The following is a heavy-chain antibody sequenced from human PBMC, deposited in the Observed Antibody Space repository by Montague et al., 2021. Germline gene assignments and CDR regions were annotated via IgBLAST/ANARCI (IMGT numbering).Heavy chain of an antibody. J-gene: IGHJ4*02. CDR3: ARGRGDGNNWAWDFDY. CDR1: GYSFTRYW. D-gene: IGHD5-24*01. Sequence: QSGAEVKKPGESLKISCKGSGYSFTRYWISWVRQMPGKGLEWMGIIYPGDSDTRYSPSFQGQVTISADKSISTAYLQWSSLKASDTAMYYCARGRGDGNNWAWDFDYWGQGTLVTVSS. V-gene: IGHV5-51*01. CDR2: IYPGDSDT.